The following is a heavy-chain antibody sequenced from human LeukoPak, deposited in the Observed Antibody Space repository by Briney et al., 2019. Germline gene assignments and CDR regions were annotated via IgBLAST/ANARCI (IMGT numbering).Heavy chain of an antibody. CDR3: ARGGYYDSSGYLPFDY. V-gene: IGHV3-74*01. CDR2: INTDGSST. CDR1: GFTFSSYW. J-gene: IGHJ4*02. Sequence: AGGSLRLSCAASGFTFSSYWMHWVRQAPGKGLVWVSRINTDGSSTSYADSVKGRFTISRDNSKNTLYLQMNSLRAKDTAMYYCARGGYYDSSGYLPFDYWGQGTLVTVSS. D-gene: IGHD3-22*01.